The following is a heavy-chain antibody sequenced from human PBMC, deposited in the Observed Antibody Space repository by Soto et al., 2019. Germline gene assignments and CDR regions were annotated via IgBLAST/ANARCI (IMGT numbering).Heavy chain of an antibody. Sequence: TLSLTCTVSGGSISSGDYYWSWIRQPPGKGLEWIGYIYYSGSTYYNPSLKSRVTISVDTSKNQFSLKLSSVTAADTAVYYCARANSFGKGYYFDYWGQGTLVTVSS. CDR3: ARANSFGKGYYFDY. V-gene: IGHV4-30-4*01. D-gene: IGHD3-10*01. CDR2: IYYSGST. J-gene: IGHJ4*02. CDR1: GGSISSGDYY.